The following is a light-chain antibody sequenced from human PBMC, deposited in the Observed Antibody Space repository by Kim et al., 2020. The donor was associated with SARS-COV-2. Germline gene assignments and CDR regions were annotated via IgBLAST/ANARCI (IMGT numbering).Light chain of an antibody. CDR3: QSYDSTTFAV. V-gene: IGLV6-57*03. CDR1: SGSIDSHF. Sequence: KTVTISCTRSSGSIDSHFVQWFQQRPGSAPITVIYDDDQRPSGVPDRFSASVDTASNSASLIISGLRTEEEADYFCQSYDSTTFAVFGTGTQLTVL. J-gene: IGLJ7*01. CDR2: DDD.